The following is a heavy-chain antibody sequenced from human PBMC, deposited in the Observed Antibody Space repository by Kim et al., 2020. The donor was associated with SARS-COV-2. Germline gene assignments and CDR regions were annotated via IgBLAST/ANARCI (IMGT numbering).Heavy chain of an antibody. V-gene: IGHV3-33*01. J-gene: IGHJ4*01. Sequence: YYADSVKGRCTISRGNSKNTVFLQMSGLSADDTAVYYCARDGKNWDVDYWGQGTLVTVSS. D-gene: IGHD1-26*01. CDR3: ARDGKNWDVDY.